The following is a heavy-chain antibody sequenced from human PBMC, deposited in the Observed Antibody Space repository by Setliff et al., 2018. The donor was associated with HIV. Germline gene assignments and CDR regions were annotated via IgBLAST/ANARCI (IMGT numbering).Heavy chain of an antibody. CDR2: IYYSGST. CDR3: ARGQPQGGGTYWSAFDI. J-gene: IGHJ3*02. Sequence: SETLSLTCTVSGGSISSINYYWSWIRQHPGKGLEWIGHIYYSGSTYYNPSLKSRVTISLDTSKTQFSLKLNSVTAADTAVYYCARGQPQGGGTYWSAFDIWGQGTMVTVSS. D-gene: IGHD1-26*01. V-gene: IGHV4-39*07. CDR1: GGSISSINYY.